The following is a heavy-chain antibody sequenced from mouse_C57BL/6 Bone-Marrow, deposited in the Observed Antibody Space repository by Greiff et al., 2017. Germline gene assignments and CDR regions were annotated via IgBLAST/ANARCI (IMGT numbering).Heavy chain of an antibody. V-gene: IGHV1-82*01. CDR3: ARRGDYYGSSADWYFDV. CDR2: FYPGDGDT. CDR1: GYAFSSSW. D-gene: IGHD1-1*01. Sequence: QVQLQQSGPELVKPGASVKISCKASGYAFSSSWMNWVKQRPGKGLEWIGRFYPGDGDTNYNGKFKGKATLTADKSSSTAYMQLSSLTSEDSAVYFGARRGDYYGSSADWYFDVWGTGTTVTVSS. J-gene: IGHJ1*03.